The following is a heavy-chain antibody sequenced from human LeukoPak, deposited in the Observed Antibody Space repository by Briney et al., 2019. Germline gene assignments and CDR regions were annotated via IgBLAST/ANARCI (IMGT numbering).Heavy chain of an antibody. CDR1: GFTFSTNW. Sequence: GGSLRLSCAASGFTFSTNWMHWVRQDPGKWLVWVSRIKGDGSITNYAASVKGRFTISRDNTKNKLYLQMNSLRAEGTAVYYCARENWYLDYWGQGTLVTVSS. CDR3: ARENWYLDY. V-gene: IGHV3-74*01. CDR2: IKGDGSIT. J-gene: IGHJ4*02. D-gene: IGHD1-1*01.